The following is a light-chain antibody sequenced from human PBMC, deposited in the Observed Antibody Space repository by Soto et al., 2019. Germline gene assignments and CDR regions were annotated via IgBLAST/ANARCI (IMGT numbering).Light chain of an antibody. CDR3: SSYTSSTSYA. J-gene: IGLJ1*01. CDR2: EVS. Sequence: QSVLTQPASVSGSPGQSITISCTGTSSDVGGYNFVSWYQQHPGKAPKLMISEVSNRPSGVSNRFSGSKSGNTASLTISGLQADDEADYYCSSYTSSTSYAFGTGTKVTVL. V-gene: IGLV2-14*01. CDR1: SSDVGGYNF.